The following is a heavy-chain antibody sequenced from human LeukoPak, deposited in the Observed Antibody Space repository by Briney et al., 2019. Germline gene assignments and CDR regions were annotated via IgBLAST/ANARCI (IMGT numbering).Heavy chain of an antibody. D-gene: IGHD6-19*01. CDR3: AKDAASSGWPIDY. CDR1: GFTFSNFA. J-gene: IGHJ4*02. Sequence: GGSLRLSCAASGFTFSNFAMSWVRQAPGKGLEWVSAMSSVTYYADSVKGRFTISRDNSENTLFLQMNSLRAEDTALYYCAKDAASSGWPIDYWGQGTLVTVSS. V-gene: IGHV3-23*01. CDR2: MSSVT.